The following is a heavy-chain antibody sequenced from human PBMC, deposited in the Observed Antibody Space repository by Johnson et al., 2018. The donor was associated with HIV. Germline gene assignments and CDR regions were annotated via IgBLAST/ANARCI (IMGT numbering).Heavy chain of an antibody. CDR3: TTDLVGSSGYYVYAVDI. J-gene: IGHJ3*02. CDR1: GFSFHDYG. Sequence: VQLVESGGGVVRPGGSLRVSCEGSGFSFHDYGMSWVRQAPGKGLEWVSGVNWNGGSTGYADSVKGRFSISRDNVKNSLYLQMSSLSTEDTALYYCTTDLVGSSGYYVYAVDIWGQGTMVTVSS. D-gene: IGHD3-3*01. V-gene: IGHV3-20*04. CDR2: VNWNGGST.